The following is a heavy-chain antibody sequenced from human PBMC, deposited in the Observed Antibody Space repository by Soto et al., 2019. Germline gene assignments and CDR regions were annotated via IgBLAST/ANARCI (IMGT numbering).Heavy chain of an antibody. D-gene: IGHD2-8*02. V-gene: IGHV4-34*01. CDR2: INHSGST. CDR3: ARDKITGPFDY. CDR1: GGSFSGYY. Sequence: QVQLQQWGAGLLKPSETLSLTCAVYGGSFSGYYWTWIRQPPGTGLEWIGEINHSGSTNYNPSLKSRVTISVDTSNNQFSLKLTSVTAADSAVYYCARDKITGPFDYWGQGTLVTVSS. J-gene: IGHJ4*02.